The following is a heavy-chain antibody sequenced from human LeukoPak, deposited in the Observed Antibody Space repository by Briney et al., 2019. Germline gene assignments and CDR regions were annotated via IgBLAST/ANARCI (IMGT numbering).Heavy chain of an antibody. V-gene: IGHV1-2*02. CDR3: ARDGGGYCSSTSCFNFDY. Sequence: VASVKVSCKASGYTFTGYYMHWVRQAPGQGLEWMGWINPNSGGTNYAQKLQGRVTMTTDTSTSTAYMELRSLRSDDTAVYYCARDGGGYCSSTSCFNFDYWGQGTLVTVSS. D-gene: IGHD2-2*01. CDR2: INPNSGGT. J-gene: IGHJ4*02. CDR1: GYTFTGYY.